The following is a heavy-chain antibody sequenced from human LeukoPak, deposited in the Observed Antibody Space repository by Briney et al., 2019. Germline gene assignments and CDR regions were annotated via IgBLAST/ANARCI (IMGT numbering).Heavy chain of an antibody. J-gene: IGHJ4*02. CDR1: GLSVRDSE. CDR2: VRADGTTK. Sequence: PGGSLRLSCVGSGLSVRDSEMNWVRQAPGKGLQWVAHVRADGTTKWYADSVRDRFNIARDNARNSVFLQMNCLTVDDSATYYCSRRFRDWGQGILVTVSS. CDR3: SRRFRD. V-gene: IGHV3-48*03.